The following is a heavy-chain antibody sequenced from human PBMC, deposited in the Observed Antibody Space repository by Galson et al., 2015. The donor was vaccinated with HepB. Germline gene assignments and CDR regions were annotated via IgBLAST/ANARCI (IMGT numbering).Heavy chain of an antibody. CDR2: FDPKDGQA. CDR3: AILSRLHSYDSGGYYGIFDAFDI. CDR1: RYTLTEVS. D-gene: IGHD3-22*01. V-gene: IGHV1-24*01. J-gene: IGHJ3*02. Sequence: SVKVSCKVSRYTLTEVSMHWVRQAPGKGLEWMGGFDPKDGQAIYAQKFQGRIIMTEDTSTDTAYMDLSSLRSEDSAVYYCAILSRLHSYDSGGYYGIFDAFDIWGQGTMVTVSS.